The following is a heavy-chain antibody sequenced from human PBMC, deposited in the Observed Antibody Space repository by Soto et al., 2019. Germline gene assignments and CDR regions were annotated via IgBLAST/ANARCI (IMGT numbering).Heavy chain of an antibody. D-gene: IGHD3-22*01. Sequence: PGGSLRLSCAASGFTFSSYGMHWVRQAPGKGLEWVAVISYDGSNKYYADSVKGRFTISRDNSKNTLYLQMNSLRAEDMAVYYCAKDHVLVITGYIFDYWGQGTLVTVSS. CDR3: AKDHVLVITGYIFDY. V-gene: IGHV3-30*18. J-gene: IGHJ4*02. CDR1: GFTFSSYG. CDR2: ISYDGSNK.